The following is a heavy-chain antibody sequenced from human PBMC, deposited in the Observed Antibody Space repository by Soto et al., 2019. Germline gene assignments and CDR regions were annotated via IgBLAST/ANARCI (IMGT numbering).Heavy chain of an antibody. CDR1: GFTFSSYW. Sequence: GGSLRLSCAASGFTFSSYWMHWIRQAPGKGLVWVSRINSDGSSTSYADSVKGRFTISRDNAKNTLYLQMNSLRAEDTAVYYCARDEWHCSSTSCYQTDAFDIWGQGTMVTV. CDR2: INSDGSST. CDR3: ARDEWHCSSTSCYQTDAFDI. J-gene: IGHJ3*02. V-gene: IGHV3-74*01. D-gene: IGHD2-2*01.